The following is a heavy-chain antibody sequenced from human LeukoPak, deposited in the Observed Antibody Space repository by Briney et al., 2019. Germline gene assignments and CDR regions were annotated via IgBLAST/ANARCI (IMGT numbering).Heavy chain of an antibody. CDR2: IYYTGST. D-gene: IGHD3-10*01. J-gene: IGHJ4*02. CDR3: ARLSGSGSYAYY. CDR1: GGSIRSYY. V-gene: IGHV4-59*08. Sequence: SETLSLICTVSGGSIRSYYWSWIRQPPGKGLEWIGYIYYTGSTNYNPSLKSRVTISVDMSKNQFSLKLSSVTAADTAVYYCARLSGSGSYAYYWGQGTLVTVSS.